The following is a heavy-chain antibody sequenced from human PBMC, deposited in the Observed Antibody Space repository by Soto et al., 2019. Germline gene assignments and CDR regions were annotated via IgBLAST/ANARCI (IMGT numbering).Heavy chain of an antibody. J-gene: IGHJ4*02. Sequence: EASVKVSCKASGYTFTSYAMHWVRQAPGQRLEWMGWINAGNGNTKYSQKFQGRVTITRDTSASTAYMELSSLRSEDTAVYYCAKGYDILTGYGYFDYWGQGTLVTVSS. CDR2: INAGNGNT. CDR3: AKGYDILTGYGYFDY. D-gene: IGHD3-9*01. CDR1: GYTFTSYA. V-gene: IGHV1-3*01.